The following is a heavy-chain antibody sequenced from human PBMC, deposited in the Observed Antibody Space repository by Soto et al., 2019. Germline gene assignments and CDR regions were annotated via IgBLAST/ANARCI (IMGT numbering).Heavy chain of an antibody. Sequence: GASGKVSCKASGGTFSSYAISWVRQAPGQGLEWMGGIIPIFGTANYAQKFQGRVTITADESTSTAYMELSSLRSEDTAVYYCARGDIVVVPAAILYRWFDPWGQGTLVTVSS. V-gene: IGHV1-69*13. CDR3: ARGDIVVVPAAILYRWFDP. CDR2: IIPIFGTA. CDR1: GGTFSSYA. J-gene: IGHJ5*02. D-gene: IGHD2-2*02.